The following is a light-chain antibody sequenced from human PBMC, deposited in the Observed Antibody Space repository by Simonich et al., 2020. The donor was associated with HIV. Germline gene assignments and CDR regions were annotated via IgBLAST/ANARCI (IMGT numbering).Light chain of an antibody. CDR2: AAS. Sequence: DIQMTQSPSSLSASVGDRVTITCRASQGISNSLAWYQQKPGTAPKVLLYAASRLESGVPSRFSGSGSGTDYTLTISSLKSEDFVVYHCQQYNNWPNTFGQGTKLEIK. CDR1: QGISNS. V-gene: IGKV1-NL1*01. CDR3: QQYNNWPNT. J-gene: IGKJ2*01.